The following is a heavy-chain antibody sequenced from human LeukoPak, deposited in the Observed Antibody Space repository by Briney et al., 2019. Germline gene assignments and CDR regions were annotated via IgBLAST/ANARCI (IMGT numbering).Heavy chain of an antibody. CDR2: INHSGST. V-gene: IGHV4-34*01. J-gene: IGHJ3*02. CDR3: ARGEALLWFGEHPEI. D-gene: IGHD3-10*01. CDR1: GVSFSGYY. Sequence: SETLCLTCAVYGVSFSGYYWSWIRQPPGKGLEWIGEINHSGSTNYNPSLKSRVTISVDTSKNQFSLKLSSVTAADTAVYYCARGEALLWFGEHPEIWGQGTMVTVSS.